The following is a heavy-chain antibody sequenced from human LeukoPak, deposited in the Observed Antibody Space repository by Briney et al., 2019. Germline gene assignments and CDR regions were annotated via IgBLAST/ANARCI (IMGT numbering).Heavy chain of an antibody. D-gene: IGHD4-17*01. CDR2: INPSGGST. V-gene: IGHV1-46*01. J-gene: IGHJ4*02. CDR1: GYTFTGYY. Sequence: VASVKVSCKASGYTFTGYYMHWVRQAPGQGLEWMGAINPSGGSTSYAQKFQGRVTMTRDTSTSTVYMELSSLRSEDTAVYYCARGTGLGGDYVSNWGQGTLVTVSS. CDR3: ARGTGLGGDYVSN.